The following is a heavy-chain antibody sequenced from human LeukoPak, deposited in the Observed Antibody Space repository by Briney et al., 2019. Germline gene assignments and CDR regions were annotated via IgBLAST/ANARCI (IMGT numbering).Heavy chain of an antibody. CDR1: GFTFSDYY. V-gene: IGHV3-11*06. CDR3: ARDNPWSVRYFDY. D-gene: IGHD2-8*01. Sequence: GGSLRLSCAASGFTFSDYYMSWIRQAPGKGLEWVSYISSSSSYTNYADSVKGRFTISRDNAKNSLYLQMNSLRAEDTAVYYCARDNPWSVRYFDYWGQGTLVTVSS. J-gene: IGHJ4*02. CDR2: ISSSSSYT.